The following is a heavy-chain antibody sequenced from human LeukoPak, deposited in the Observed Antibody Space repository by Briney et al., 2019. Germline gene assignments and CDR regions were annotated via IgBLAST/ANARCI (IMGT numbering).Heavy chain of an antibody. CDR2: IIPIFGTA. D-gene: IGHD3-9*01. Sequence: SVKVSCKASGGTFSSYAISWVRQAPGQGLEWMGGIIPIFGTANYAQKFQGRVTITADESTSTAYMELSSLRSEDTAVYYCARGPTNYDILTGYWGNWFDPWGQGTLVTVSS. CDR3: ARGPTNYDILTGYWGNWFDP. J-gene: IGHJ5*02. V-gene: IGHV1-69*13. CDR1: GGTFSSYA.